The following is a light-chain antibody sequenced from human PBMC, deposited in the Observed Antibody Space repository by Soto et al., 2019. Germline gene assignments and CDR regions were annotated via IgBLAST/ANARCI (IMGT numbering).Light chain of an antibody. V-gene: IGKV3-11*01. CDR1: QSVSTY. CDR2: DAS. J-gene: IGKJ5*01. CDR3: QQRSSWIT. Sequence: EVVMTQSPATLSVSPGDRATLSCRASQSVSTYLAWYQQKPGQAPRLLIYDASNRATGIPARFSGSGSATDFTLTISSLEPEDFAVYYCQQRSSWITFGQGTRLEI.